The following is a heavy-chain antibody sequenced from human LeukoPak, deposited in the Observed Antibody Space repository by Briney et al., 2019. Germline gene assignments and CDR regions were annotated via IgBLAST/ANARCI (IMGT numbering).Heavy chain of an antibody. J-gene: IGHJ4*02. Sequence: GGSLRLSCAASEFTFSSYAMHWVRQAPGKGLEWVAVISYDGSNKYYADSVKGRFTISRDNSKNTLYLQMNSLRAEDTAVYYCARGAHYDFWSGYPLESPFDYWGQGTLVTVSS. D-gene: IGHD3-3*01. V-gene: IGHV3-30-3*01. CDR2: ISYDGSNK. CDR3: ARGAHYDFWSGYPLESPFDY. CDR1: EFTFSSYA.